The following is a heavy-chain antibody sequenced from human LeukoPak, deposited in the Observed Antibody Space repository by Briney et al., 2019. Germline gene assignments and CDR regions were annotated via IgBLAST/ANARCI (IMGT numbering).Heavy chain of an antibody. CDR2: IRYDGSNK. V-gene: IGHV3-30*02. Sequence: LSGGSLRLSCAASGFTFSSYGMHWVRQAPGKGLEWVAFIRYDGSNKYYADSVKGRFTISRDNSKNTLYLQMNSLRAEDTAVYYCARDSFLGAPGAFDIWGQGTMVTVSS. CDR1: GFTFSSYG. CDR3: ARDSFLGAPGAFDI. J-gene: IGHJ3*02. D-gene: IGHD3-3*02.